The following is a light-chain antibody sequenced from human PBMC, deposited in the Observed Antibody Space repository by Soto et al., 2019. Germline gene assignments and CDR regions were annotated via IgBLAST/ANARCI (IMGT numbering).Light chain of an antibody. CDR1: HSISRH. V-gene: IGKV1-39*01. CDR3: QPTSTRPRT. Sequence: DIQMTQSPSSLSASLGDRVTITCRASHSISRHLNWYQQKPGKAPRLLIYAASRLQSGVPSRFSGSGSGTDFILTITSLQPEDSATYYFQPTSTRPRTFGPGTTV. J-gene: IGKJ3*01. CDR2: AAS.